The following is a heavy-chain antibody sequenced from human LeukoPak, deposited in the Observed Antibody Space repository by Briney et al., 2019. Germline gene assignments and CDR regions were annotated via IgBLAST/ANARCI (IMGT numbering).Heavy chain of an antibody. CDR2: ISSSSSYI. CDR1: GLTLRNVW. J-gene: IGHJ4*02. V-gene: IGHV3-21*01. CDR3: ARDLRAAAGTVY. Sequence: SGGSLRLSCAVSGLTLRNVWMNWVRQAPGKGLEWVSSISSSSSYIYYADSVKGRFTISRDDAKNSLYLQMNSLRAEDTAVYYCARDLRAAAGTVYWGQGTLVTVSS. D-gene: IGHD6-13*01.